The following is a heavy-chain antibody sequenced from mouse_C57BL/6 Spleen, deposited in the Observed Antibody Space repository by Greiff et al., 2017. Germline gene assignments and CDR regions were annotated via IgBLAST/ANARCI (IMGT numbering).Heavy chain of an antibody. J-gene: IGHJ2*01. Sequence: QVQLQQPGAELVKPGASVKMSCKASGYTFTSYWITWVKQRPGQGLEWIGDIYPGSGSTNYNEKFKSKATLTVDTSSSTAYMQLSSLTSEDSAVYYCAREGTYGYDEGLFDYWGQGTTRTVSS. D-gene: IGHD2-2*01. V-gene: IGHV1-55*01. CDR1: GYTFTSYW. CDR2: IYPGSGST. CDR3: AREGTYGYDEGLFDY.